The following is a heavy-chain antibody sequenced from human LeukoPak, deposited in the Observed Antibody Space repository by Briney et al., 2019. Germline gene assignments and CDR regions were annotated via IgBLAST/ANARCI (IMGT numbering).Heavy chain of an antibody. D-gene: IGHD3-10*01. CDR3: ARAVFTMVRGVMTPLDV. CDR1: GYTFTGYY. V-gene: IGHV1-2*02. Sequence: ASVKVSCKASGYTFTGYYMHWVRQAPGQGLEWMGWINPNSGGTNYAQKFQGRVTMTRDTSISTVYMELSRLRSDDTAVYYCARAVFTMVRGVMTPLDVWGQGTTVTVSS. CDR2: INPNSGGT. J-gene: IGHJ6*02.